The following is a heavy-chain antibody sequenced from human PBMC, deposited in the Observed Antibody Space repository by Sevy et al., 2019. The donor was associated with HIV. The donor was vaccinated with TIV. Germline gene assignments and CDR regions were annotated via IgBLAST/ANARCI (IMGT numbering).Heavy chain of an antibody. Sequence: GGYLRLSCSGSGFIFSDYYMSWIRQAPGRGLEWVSYISGSGITYYADSVEGRFTISRDNARNSLYLQMNSLRADDTVVYYCARDPLLGIALEVARGGYWGQGTLVTVSS. J-gene: IGHJ4*02. D-gene: IGHD2-2*03. V-gene: IGHV3-11*01. CDR1: GFIFSDYY. CDR2: ISGSGIT. CDR3: ARDPLLGIALEVARGGY.